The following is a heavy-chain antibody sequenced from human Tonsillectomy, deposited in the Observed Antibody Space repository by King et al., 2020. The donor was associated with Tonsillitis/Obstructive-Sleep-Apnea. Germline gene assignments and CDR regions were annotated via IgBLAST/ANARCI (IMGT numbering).Heavy chain of an antibody. CDR1: GGSISDTNYH. Sequence: LQLQESGPGLVKPSETLSLTCTVSGGSISDTNYHWGWIRQPPGQGLEWIGSIYYSGSTYYNPSLKSRVTISVDTSKNQFSLTLSSVTAADTAVYYCARQEIVLVVSASDAFDIWGQGTMVTASS. CDR2: IYYSGST. V-gene: IGHV4-39*01. J-gene: IGHJ3*02. CDR3: ARQEIVLVVSASDAFDI. D-gene: IGHD2-8*02.